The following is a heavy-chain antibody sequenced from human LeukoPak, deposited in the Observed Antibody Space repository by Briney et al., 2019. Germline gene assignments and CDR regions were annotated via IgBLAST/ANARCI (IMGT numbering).Heavy chain of an antibody. CDR3: ARETTLILTTYYYYYMDV. J-gene: IGHJ6*03. CDR2: IKQDGSEK. CDR1: GFTFSSYW. D-gene: IGHD4-11*01. Sequence: GGSLRLSCAASGFTFSSYWMSWVRQAPGKGLEWVANIKQDGSEKYYVDSVKGRLTISRDNAKNSLYLQMNSLRAEDTAVYYCARETTLILTTYYYYYMDVWGKGTTVTVSS. V-gene: IGHV3-7*01.